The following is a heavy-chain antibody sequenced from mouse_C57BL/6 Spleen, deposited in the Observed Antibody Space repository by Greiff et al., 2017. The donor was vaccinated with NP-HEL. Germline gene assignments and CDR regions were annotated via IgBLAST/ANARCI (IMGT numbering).Heavy chain of an antibody. J-gene: IGHJ4*01. Sequence: VQLQQSGPVLVKPGASVKMSCKASGYTFTDYYMNWVKQSHGKSLEWIGVINPYNGGTSYNQQFKGKATLTVDKSSSTAYMELNSLTSEDSAVYYCARKLYDYDVNYAMDYWGQGTSVTVSS. CDR2: INPYNGGT. V-gene: IGHV1-19*01. D-gene: IGHD2-4*01. CDR1: GYTFTDYY. CDR3: ARKLYDYDVNYAMDY.